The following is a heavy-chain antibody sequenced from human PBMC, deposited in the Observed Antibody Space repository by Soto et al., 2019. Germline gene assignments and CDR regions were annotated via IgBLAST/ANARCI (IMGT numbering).Heavy chain of an antibody. D-gene: IGHD6-13*01. V-gene: IGHV1-69*01. CDR3: VRDAGAKLSSS. J-gene: IGHJ4*02. Sequence: QVQLVQSGAEVKKPGSSGKVSCKASGGTFSSYRINWVRQAPGQGLEWVGGIVPIYRTADYAQKFQGRVTITADESARTSYMELRSLKSQDTAGSYCVRDAGAKLSSSWGQGTLVTVSS. CDR2: IVPIYRTA. CDR1: GGTFSSYR.